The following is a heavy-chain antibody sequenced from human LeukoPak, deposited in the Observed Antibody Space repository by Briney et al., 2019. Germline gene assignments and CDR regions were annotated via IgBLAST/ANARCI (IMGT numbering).Heavy chain of an antibody. Sequence: PGGSLRLSCAASGFTFSSYGMHWVRQAPGRGLEWVAVISYDGSNKYYADSVKGRFTISRDNSKNTLYLQMNSLRAEDTAVYYCAKDPTRNTVTSPTVFDYWGQGTLVTVSS. V-gene: IGHV3-30*18. J-gene: IGHJ4*02. CDR3: AKDPTRNTVTSPTVFDY. D-gene: IGHD4-17*01. CDR2: ISYDGSNK. CDR1: GFTFSSYG.